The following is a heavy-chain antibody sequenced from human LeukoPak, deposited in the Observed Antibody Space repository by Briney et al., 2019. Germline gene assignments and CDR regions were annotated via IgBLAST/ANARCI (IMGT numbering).Heavy chain of an antibody. Sequence: ASVKVSCKASGYTFTSYAMNWVRQAPGQGLEWMGWINTKTGATNIAQKFQGRVTMTRDTSVNTAYIEVSRLTSDDTAVYFCARGVVACPNWGQGTLVTVSS. CDR1: GYTFTSYA. V-gene: IGHV1-2*02. CDR2: INTKTGAT. CDR3: ARGVVACPN. D-gene: IGHD2-15*01. J-gene: IGHJ4*02.